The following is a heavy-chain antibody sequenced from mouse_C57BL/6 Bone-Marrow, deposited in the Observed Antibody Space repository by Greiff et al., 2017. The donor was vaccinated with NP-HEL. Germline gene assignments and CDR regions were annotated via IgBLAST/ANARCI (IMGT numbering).Heavy chain of an antibody. CDR1: GYTFTSYW. V-gene: IGHV1-61*01. J-gene: IGHJ4*01. CDR3: ARGDLLGNYVRAMDY. D-gene: IGHD2-1*01. Sequence: QVQLQQPGAELVRPGSSVKLSCKASGYTFTSYWMDWVKQRPGQGLEWIGNIYPSDSETHYNQKFKDKATLTVDKSSSTAYMQLSSLTSEDSAVYYCARGDLLGNYVRAMDYWGQGTSVTVSS. CDR2: IYPSDSET.